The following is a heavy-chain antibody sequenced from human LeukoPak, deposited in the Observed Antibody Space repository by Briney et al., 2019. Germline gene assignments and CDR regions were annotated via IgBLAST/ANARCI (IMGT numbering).Heavy chain of an antibody. CDR3: ARDRYCSSSSCYFDY. D-gene: IGHD2-2*01. CDR1: GYIFTSNW. Sequence: GESLKISCKGSGYIFTSNWTGWVRQMPGKGLEWMGIIYPGDSDTTYSPSFQGQVTISADKSISTAYLQWSSLKASDTAMYYCARDRYCSSSSCYFDYWGQGTLVTVSS. CDR2: IYPGDSDT. J-gene: IGHJ4*02. V-gene: IGHV5-51*01.